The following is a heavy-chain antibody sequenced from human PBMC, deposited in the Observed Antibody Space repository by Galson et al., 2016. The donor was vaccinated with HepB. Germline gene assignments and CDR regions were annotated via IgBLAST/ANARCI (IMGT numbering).Heavy chain of an antibody. J-gene: IGHJ4*02. D-gene: IGHD7-27*01. Sequence: CAISGDSVSSNSAAWNWIRQSPSRGLEWLGRTYYRSKWYNDYAVSVKSRITINPDTSKNQFSLEMNSLQTEDTAMYYCTTNWGPPLGDWGPGTLVTVSS. V-gene: IGHV6-1*01. CDR1: GDSVSSNSAA. CDR3: TTNWGPPLGD. CDR2: TYYRSKWYN.